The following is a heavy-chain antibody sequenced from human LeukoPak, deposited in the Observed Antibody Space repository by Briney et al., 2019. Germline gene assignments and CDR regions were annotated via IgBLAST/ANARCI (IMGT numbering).Heavy chain of an antibody. CDR1: GFPFSGYW. J-gene: IGHJ4*02. CDR3: ARDWSGSYYLSPYYFDY. D-gene: IGHD6-13*01. V-gene: IGHV3-7*01. Sequence: GGSLRLSCAASGFPFSGYWMSWVRQAPGKGLELVANIKQDGSEKYYVDSVKGRLTISRDNAKNSLYLQMNSLRAEDTAVYYCARDWSGSYYLSPYYFDYWGQGTLVTVSS. CDR2: IKQDGSEK.